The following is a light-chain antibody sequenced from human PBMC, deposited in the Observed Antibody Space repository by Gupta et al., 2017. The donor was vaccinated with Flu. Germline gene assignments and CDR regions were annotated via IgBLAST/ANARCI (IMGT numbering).Light chain of an antibody. V-gene: IGKV4-1*01. J-gene: IGKJ1*01. CDR1: QSVLYSSNNKNY. CDR3: QQYYSTPWT. CDR2: WAS. Sequence: DIVITQSPDSLAVSLGERATINCKSSQSVLYSSNNKNYLAWYQQKPGQPPKLLIYWASTRESGVPERFSGSGSGTDFTLTISSLQAEDVAVYYCQQYYSTPWTFGQGTKVEIK.